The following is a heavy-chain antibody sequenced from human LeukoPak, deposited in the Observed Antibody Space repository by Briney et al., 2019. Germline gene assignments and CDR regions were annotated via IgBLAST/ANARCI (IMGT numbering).Heavy chain of an antibody. Sequence: GGSLRLSCAASRFTFSSYAMSWVREAPARGLEWVSSLRGNGGTFYADSVKGRFTLSRDESRNTVYLHLNELRVEDTAVYYCAKASWVSTADAVLWGQGTVVTVSS. D-gene: IGHD3-16*01. V-gene: IGHV3-23*01. J-gene: IGHJ4*02. CDR3: AKASWVSTADAVL. CDR2: LRGNGGT. CDR1: RFTFSSYA.